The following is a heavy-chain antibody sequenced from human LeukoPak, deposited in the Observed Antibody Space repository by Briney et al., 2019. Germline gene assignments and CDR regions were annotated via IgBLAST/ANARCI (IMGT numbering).Heavy chain of an antibody. J-gene: IGHJ4*02. CDR1: GFTFSRYG. CDR2: ITAIVSGT. D-gene: IGHD2-2*01. CDR3: AKPVVPAARLLDF. V-gene: IGHV3-23*01. Sequence: GGSLRLSCAASGFTFSRYGMSWVRHAPGKGLEWVSGITAIVSGTSYADSVKGRFTISRDNSKNTLYLQMTSLRVEDAAAYYCAKPVVPAARLLDFWGQGTLVTVSS.